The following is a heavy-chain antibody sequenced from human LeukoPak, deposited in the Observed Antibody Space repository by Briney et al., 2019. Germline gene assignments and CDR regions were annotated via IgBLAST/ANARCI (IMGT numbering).Heavy chain of an antibody. V-gene: IGHV4-4*07. CDR3: ARDQHRGAFDI. CDR1: GGSISGYY. Sequence: KSSETLSLTCTVSGGSISGYYWSWARQPAGKGLEWIGRIYTSGSTYYNPSLKSRVTISVDTSKNQFSLKLSSVTAADTAVYYCARDQHRGAFDIWGQGTMVTVSS. J-gene: IGHJ3*02. D-gene: IGHD6-13*01. CDR2: IYTSGST.